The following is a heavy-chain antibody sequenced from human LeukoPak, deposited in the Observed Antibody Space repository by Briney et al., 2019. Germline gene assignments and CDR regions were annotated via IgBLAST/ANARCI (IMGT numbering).Heavy chain of an antibody. V-gene: IGHV3-23*01. Sequence: QPGGSLRLSCAASGFTFSSYAMSWVRQAPGKGLEWVSAISGSGCSTYYADSVKGRFTISRDNSKNTLYLQMNSLRAEDTAVYYCAKSYRSAAAAGTEVFLPDYYYYYYMDVWGKGTTVTVSS. CDR1: GFTFSSYA. J-gene: IGHJ6*03. CDR2: ISGSGCST. CDR3: AKSYRSAAAAGTEVFLPDYYYYYYMDV. D-gene: IGHD6-13*01.